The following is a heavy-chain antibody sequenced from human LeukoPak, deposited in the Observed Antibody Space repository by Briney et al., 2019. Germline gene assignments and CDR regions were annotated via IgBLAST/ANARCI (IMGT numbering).Heavy chain of an antibody. CDR2: IIPIFGTA. CDR1: GGTFSSYA. CDR3: ARSDIVVVVAATQGYFDY. V-gene: IGHV1-69*01. Sequence: SVKVSCKASGGTFSSYAISWVRQAPGQGLEWMGGIIPIFGTANCAQKFQGRVTITADESTSTAYMELSSLRSEDTAVYYCARSDIVVVVAATQGYFDYWGQGTLVTVSS. D-gene: IGHD2-15*01. J-gene: IGHJ4*02.